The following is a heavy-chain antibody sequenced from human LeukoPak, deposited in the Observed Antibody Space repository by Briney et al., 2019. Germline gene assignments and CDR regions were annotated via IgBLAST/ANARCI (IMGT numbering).Heavy chain of an antibody. J-gene: IGHJ3*01. CDR2: MSSSGSSK. Sequence: GGSLRLSCEASGFSFSRYEMNWVRQAPGKGLEWVSYMSSSGSSKRYADSVKGRFTISRDNAKNSLHLQVNNLGVDDAVIYYCATIGAMGAFDFWGQGTMVTVSS. CDR3: ATIGAMGAFDF. CDR1: GFSFSRYE. V-gene: IGHV3-48*03. D-gene: IGHD2-2*01.